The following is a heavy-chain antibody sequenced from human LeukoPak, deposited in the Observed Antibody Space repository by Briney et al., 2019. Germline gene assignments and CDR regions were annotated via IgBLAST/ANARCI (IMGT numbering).Heavy chain of an antibody. CDR2: IKSKANNYAT. Sequence: GGSLKLSCAASGFTFSGSAMHWVRQASGKGLEWVGRIKSKANNYATAYAASVKGRFTISKDDSENTAFLQMTSLKTEDTAVYYCTRRGDGDYGDYWGQGTLVTVSS. V-gene: IGHV3-73*01. CDR3: TRRGDGDYGDY. D-gene: IGHD4-17*01. CDR1: GFTFSGSA. J-gene: IGHJ4*02.